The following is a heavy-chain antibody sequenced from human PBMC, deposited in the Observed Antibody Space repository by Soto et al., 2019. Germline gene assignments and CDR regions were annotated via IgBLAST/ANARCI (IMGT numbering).Heavy chain of an antibody. J-gene: IGHJ4*02. CDR2: INHSGST. CDR3: ARLLPVIAAAGTASFDY. CDR1: GGSFSGYY. D-gene: IGHD6-13*01. Sequence: SETLSLTCAVYGGSFSGYYWSWIRQPPGKGLEWIGEINHSGSTNYNPSLKSRVTISVDTSKNQFSLKLSSVTAADTAVYYCARLLPVIAAAGTASFDYWGQGTLVTVSS. V-gene: IGHV4-34*01.